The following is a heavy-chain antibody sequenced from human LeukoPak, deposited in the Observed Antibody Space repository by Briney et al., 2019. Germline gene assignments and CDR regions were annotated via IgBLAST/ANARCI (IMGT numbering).Heavy chain of an antibody. Sequence: GGSLRLSCAASGFTFSNYNMNWVRQAPGKGLEWVSFISNTGSDTYYADSVKGRFTISRDNPKNLLFLQINSLRVEDTAVYYCARETPRRGETRDGYRWGQGTVVTVSS. CDR1: GFTFSNYN. J-gene: IGHJ4*02. CDR2: ISNTGSDT. D-gene: IGHD5-24*01. CDR3: ARETPRRGETRDGYR. V-gene: IGHV3-21*01.